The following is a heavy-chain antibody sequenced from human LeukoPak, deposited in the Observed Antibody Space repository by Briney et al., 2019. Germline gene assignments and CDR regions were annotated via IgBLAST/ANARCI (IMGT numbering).Heavy chain of an antibody. D-gene: IGHD3-22*01. CDR1: GYSFINYY. CDR3: GRQYSSGWFRHFDY. CDR2: TYPGGSDT. J-gene: IGHJ4*02. V-gene: IGHV5-51*01. Sequence: PGESLKISCRCSGYSFINYYIGWVRQMPGKGLEWIGVTYPGGSDTSYNPSFQGQVIFSADKSTNTVNLQWSRVQASDTATYYCGRQYSSGWFRHFDYWGQGTVITVSS.